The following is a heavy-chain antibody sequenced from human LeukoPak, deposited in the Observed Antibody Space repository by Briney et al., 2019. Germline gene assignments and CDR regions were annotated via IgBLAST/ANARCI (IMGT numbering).Heavy chain of an antibody. CDR2: INWNGGST. Sequence: GGSLRLSCAASGFTFDDYGMSWVRQAPGKGLEWVSGINWNGGSTGYADSVKGRFTISRDNAKNSLYLQMNSLRAEDTALYYCAKGPTIPPHYSTTRNYFETKAHFDYWGQGTLVTVSS. V-gene: IGHV3-20*04. J-gene: IGHJ4*02. CDR3: AKGPTIPPHYSTTRNYFETKAHFDY. CDR1: GFTFDDYG. D-gene: IGHD1-26*01.